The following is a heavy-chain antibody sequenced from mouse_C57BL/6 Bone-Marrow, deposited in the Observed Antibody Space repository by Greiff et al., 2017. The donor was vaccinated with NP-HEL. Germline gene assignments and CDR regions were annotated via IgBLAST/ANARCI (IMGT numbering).Heavy chain of an antibody. CDR3: ARLHYYGSSFFWYFDV. J-gene: IGHJ1*03. CDR2: IYPGSGNT. V-gene: IGHV1-66*01. CDR1: GYSFTSYY. Sequence: QVQLQQSGPELVKPGASVKISCKASGYSFTSYYIHWVKQRPGQGLEWIGWIYPGSGNTKYNEKFKGKATLPADTSSSTAYMQLSSLTSEDSAVYYCARLHYYGSSFFWYFDVWGTGTTVTVSS. D-gene: IGHD1-1*01.